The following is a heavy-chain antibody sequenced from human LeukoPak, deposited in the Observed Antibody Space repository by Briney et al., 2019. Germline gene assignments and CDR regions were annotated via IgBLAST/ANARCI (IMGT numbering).Heavy chain of an antibody. D-gene: IGHD1-26*01. V-gene: IGHV3-23*01. CDR2: ISGSGGST. J-gene: IGHJ4*02. CDR1: GFTSSSYA. Sequence: PGGSLRLSCAASGFTSSSYAMSWVRQAPGKGLEWVSGISGSGGSTYYADSVKGRFTISRDNSKNTLYLQINSLRAEDTAVYYCAKGSSRGSYYAFDYWGQGTLVTVSS. CDR3: AKGSSRGSYYAFDY.